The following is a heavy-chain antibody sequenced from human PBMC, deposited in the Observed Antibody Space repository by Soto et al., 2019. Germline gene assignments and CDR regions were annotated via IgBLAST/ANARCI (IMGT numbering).Heavy chain of an antibody. Sequence: QVKLQRGGEGCLKPSETLSLTGAVFGGSFIGYYWSWIRQPQGKGLEWIGDINQSGSTNYTPSLKSRVTISVDTSKNQFSLKLSSVTAADTAVYYCAREKPYSSSWYHDYWGQGTLVTVSS. CDR1: GGSFIGYY. CDR2: INQSGST. D-gene: IGHD6-13*01. CDR3: AREKPYSSSWYHDY. J-gene: IGHJ4*02. V-gene: IGHV4-34*01.